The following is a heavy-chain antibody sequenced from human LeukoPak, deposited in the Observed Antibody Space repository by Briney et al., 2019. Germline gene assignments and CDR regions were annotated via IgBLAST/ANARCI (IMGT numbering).Heavy chain of an antibody. D-gene: IGHD2-15*01. CDR2: IDSSNSPI. CDR1: GLTFSTYN. J-gene: IGHJ4*02. Sequence: PRGSLRLSCAASGLTFSTYNMNWVRQAPGKGLEWVSYIDSSNSPIYYADSVKGRFTISRDNGKNSLYLQMNSLRDEDTAVYYCARDRCSGGSCYFDYWGQGTLVTVSA. CDR3: ARDRCSGGSCYFDY. V-gene: IGHV3-48*02.